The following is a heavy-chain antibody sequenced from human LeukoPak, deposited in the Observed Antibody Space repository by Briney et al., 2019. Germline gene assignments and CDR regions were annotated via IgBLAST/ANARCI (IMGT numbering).Heavy chain of an antibody. Sequence: SETLSLTCAVYGGSFSGYYWSWIRQPPGKGLEWIGYIYHSGSTYYNPSLKSRATISVDRSKNQFSLKLSSVTAADTAVYYCARGVYPDYWGQGTLVTVSS. D-gene: IGHD5/OR15-5a*01. CDR2: IYHSGST. J-gene: IGHJ4*02. CDR3: ARGVYPDY. CDR1: GGSFSGYY. V-gene: IGHV4-34*01.